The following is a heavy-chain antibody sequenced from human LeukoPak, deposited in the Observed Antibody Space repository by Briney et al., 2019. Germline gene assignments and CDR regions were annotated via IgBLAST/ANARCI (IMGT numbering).Heavy chain of an antibody. J-gene: IGHJ4*02. Sequence: GGSLRLSCAASGFTFSSYAMSWVRQAPGKGLEWVSGISGSGGSTYYADSVKGRFTISRDNSKNTLYLQMNSLRAEGTAVYYCAKSGSNWYEGYFDYWGQGTLVTVSS. V-gene: IGHV3-23*01. D-gene: IGHD6-13*01. CDR2: ISGSGGST. CDR1: GFTFSSYA. CDR3: AKSGSNWYEGYFDY.